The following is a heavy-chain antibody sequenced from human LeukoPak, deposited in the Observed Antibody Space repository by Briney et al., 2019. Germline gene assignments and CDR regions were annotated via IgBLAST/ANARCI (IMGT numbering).Heavy chain of an antibody. CDR3: ARSLIPGRWYFDL. V-gene: IGHV3-30*04. CDR1: GFTFSSFP. J-gene: IGHJ2*01. D-gene: IGHD3-16*01. Sequence: GKSLRLSCAVSGFTFSSFPFHWVRQAPGKGLECVAAISTDGSDKYHGDSVKGRFTISRDNPMNTLYLQMNGLRRDDTAVYYCARSLIPGRWYFDLWGRGTLVTVSS. CDR2: ISTDGSDK.